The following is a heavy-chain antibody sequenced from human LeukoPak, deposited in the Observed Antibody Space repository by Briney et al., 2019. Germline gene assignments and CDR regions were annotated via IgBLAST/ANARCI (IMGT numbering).Heavy chain of an antibody. CDR2: INHSGST. Sequence: PSETLSLTCAVYGGSFSGYYWSWLRQPPGKGLEWMGEINHSGSTNYNPSLKSRVTISVDTSKNQFSLKLSSVTAADTAVYYCARGRSGYRVTGYFDYWGQGTLVTVSS. V-gene: IGHV4-34*01. J-gene: IGHJ4*03. D-gene: IGHD5-12*01. CDR1: GGSFSGYY. CDR3: ARGRSGYRVTGYFDY.